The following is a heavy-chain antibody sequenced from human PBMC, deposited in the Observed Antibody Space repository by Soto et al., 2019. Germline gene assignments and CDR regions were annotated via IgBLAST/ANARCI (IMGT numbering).Heavy chain of an antibody. V-gene: IGHV1-8*01. CDR2: MNPNSGNT. CDR3: ARTTTKFGIARDY. J-gene: IGHJ4*02. D-gene: IGHD6-13*01. Sequence: QVQLVQSGAEVKKPGASVKVSCKASGYTFTSYDINWVRQATGQGLEWMGWMNPNSGNTGYAQKFQGRVTMTRNTSLSPAYMELNRLRSEGTAVYFCARTTTKFGIARDYWGQGTPVTVSS. CDR1: GYTFTSYD.